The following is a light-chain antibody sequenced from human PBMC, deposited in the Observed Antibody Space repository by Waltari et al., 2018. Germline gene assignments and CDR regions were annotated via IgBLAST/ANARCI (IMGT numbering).Light chain of an antibody. Sequence: EIVMTQSPATLSVSPGERATLSCRASQSVSSNLAWYQQRPGQPHRLLIDGSSTRATGVPDRFSGSGSGTEFTLTISSLQSEDVAVYYCQQHNNWPLTFGGGTKVEIK. CDR1: QSVSSN. V-gene: IGKV3-15*01. J-gene: IGKJ4*01. CDR2: GSS. CDR3: QQHNNWPLT.